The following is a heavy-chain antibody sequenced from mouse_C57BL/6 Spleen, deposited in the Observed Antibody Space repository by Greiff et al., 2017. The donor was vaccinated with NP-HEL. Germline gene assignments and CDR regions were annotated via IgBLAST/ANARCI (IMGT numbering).Heavy chain of an antibody. J-gene: IGHJ4*01. CDR2: INPGSGGT. CDR3: ARDVDY. V-gene: IGHV1-54*01. Sequence: QVQLKESGAELVRPGTSVKVSCKASGYAFTNYLIEWVKQRPGQGLEWIGVINPGSGGTNYNEKFKGKATLTADKSSSTAYMQLSSLTSEDSAVYYCARDVDYWGQGTSVTVSS. CDR1: GYAFTNYL.